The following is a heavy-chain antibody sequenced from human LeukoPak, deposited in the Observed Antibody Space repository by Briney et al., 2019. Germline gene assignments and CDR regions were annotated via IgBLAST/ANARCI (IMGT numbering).Heavy chain of an antibody. D-gene: IGHD2-2*01. J-gene: IGHJ3*02. V-gene: IGHV4-30-4*01. Sequence: PSQTLSLTCTVSGGSISSGDYYWSWIRQPPGKGLEWIGYIYYSGSTYYNPSLKSRVTISVDTSKNQFSLKLSSVTAADTAVYYCARGGLVPAATDAFDIWGQGTMVTVSS. CDR2: IYYSGST. CDR1: GGSISSGDYY. CDR3: ARGGLVPAATDAFDI.